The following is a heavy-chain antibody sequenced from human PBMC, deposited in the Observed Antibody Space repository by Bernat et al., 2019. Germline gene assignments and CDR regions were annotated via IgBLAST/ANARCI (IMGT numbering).Heavy chain of an antibody. V-gene: IGHV4-59*12. CDR3: AMVLMTTVTQHGYFDL. CDR2: IYYSGST. J-gene: IGHJ2*01. Sequence: QVQLQESGPGLVRPSETLSLTCTVSGGSISTYYWSWIRQPPGKRLEWIGSIYYSGSTNYNPSLKSRVTISVDSSKNQFSLKLSSVTAADTAVYYCAMVLMTTVTQHGYFDLCGRGTLVSFSS. D-gene: IGHD4-17*01. CDR1: GGSISTYY.